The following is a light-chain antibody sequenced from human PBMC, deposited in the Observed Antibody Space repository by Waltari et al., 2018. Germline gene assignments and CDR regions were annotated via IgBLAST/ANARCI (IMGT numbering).Light chain of an antibody. V-gene: IGKV2-24*01. CDR2: QIS. J-gene: IGKJ1*01. Sequence: DFVLTQTPLSSPVTLGQPASISCRSSQALVHSDGNTYLNWVQQRPGQPPRLLIYQISNRFAGVPDRVSGSGAGTDFTLKISRVEAEDVAVYYCVQTTHFPRTFGQGTKVEIK. CDR3: VQTTHFPRT. CDR1: QALVHSDGNTY.